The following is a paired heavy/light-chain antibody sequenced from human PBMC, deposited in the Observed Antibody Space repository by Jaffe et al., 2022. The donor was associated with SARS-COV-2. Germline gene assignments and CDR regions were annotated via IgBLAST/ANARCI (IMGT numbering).Light chain of an antibody. Sequence: DIVMTQSPDSLAVSLGERATINCKSSQSLLLSDSNKNYLAWYHQKPGQPPKLLIYWASTRESGVPDRFSGSGSGTDFTLTISSLQAEDVAVYYCQQYFHDPLTFGQGTKVEIK. CDR2: WAS. CDR1: QSLLLSDSNKNY. J-gene: IGKJ1*01. V-gene: IGKV4-1*01. CDR3: QQYFHDPLT.
Heavy chain of an antibody. CDR3: ARDLQWQRPHFFHM. J-gene: IGHJ3*02. D-gene: IGHD6-19*01. CDR2: ISSSGGTI. V-gene: IGHV3-48*02. CDR1: GFTFSDYN. Sequence: EVELVESGGGLVQPGGSLRLSCAASGFTFSDYNMDWVRQAPGKGLEWISFISSSGGTIFYADSVKGRFTISRDNTKNSLYLQMNSLRDEDTALYFCARDLQWQRPHFFHMWGQGTMVTVSS.